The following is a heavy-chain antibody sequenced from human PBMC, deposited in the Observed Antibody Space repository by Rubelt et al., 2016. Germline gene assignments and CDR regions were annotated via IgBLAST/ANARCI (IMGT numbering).Heavy chain of an antibody. V-gene: IGHV3-66*01. Sequence: QAPGKGLECVSIIYSGGTTYYADSVKGRFTISRDNSKNTLYLQMNSLRAEDTAVYYCARAGGGISVTNYYYYGMDVWGQGTTVTVSS. CDR3: ARAGGGISVTNYYYYGMDV. CDR2: IYSGGTT. J-gene: IGHJ6*02. D-gene: IGHD4-17*01.